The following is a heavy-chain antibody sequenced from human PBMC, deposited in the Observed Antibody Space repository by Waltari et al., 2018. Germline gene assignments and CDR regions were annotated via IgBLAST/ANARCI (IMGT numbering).Heavy chain of an antibody. CDR2: IYYCGST. CDR1: GGSISSSSYY. CDR3: ARGVGGIVVVGAATLYNWFDP. Sequence: QLQLQESGPGLVKPSETLSLPCTVSGGSISSSSYYWGWIRQPPGKGLGWIGSIYYCGSTYYNPPVKRVVTISVDTSKNQFSLKLGSVTAADTAVYYCARGVGGIVVVGAATLYNWFDPWGQGTLVTVSS. J-gene: IGHJ5*02. V-gene: IGHV4-39*07. D-gene: IGHD2-15*01.